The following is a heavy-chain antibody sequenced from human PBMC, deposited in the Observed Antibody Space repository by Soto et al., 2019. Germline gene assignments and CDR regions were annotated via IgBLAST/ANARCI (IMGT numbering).Heavy chain of an antibody. Sequence: GGSLRLSCATSGFTFSSYWMTWVRQAPGNGLEWVANIKHDGSEKYYVDSVKGRFTISRDNAKNSLYLQMNSLRVEDTAVYYCARDEVYSYGAHYYYYYGMDVWGQGTTVTVSS. J-gene: IGHJ6*02. CDR2: IKHDGSEK. D-gene: IGHD5-18*01. CDR3: ARDEVYSYGAHYYYYYGMDV. CDR1: GFTFSSYW. V-gene: IGHV3-7*03.